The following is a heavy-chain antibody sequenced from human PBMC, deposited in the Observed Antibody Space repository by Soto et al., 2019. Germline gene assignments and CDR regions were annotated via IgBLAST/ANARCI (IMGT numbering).Heavy chain of an antibody. Sequence: LSLTCAASGFTFSSYAMHWVRQAPGKGLEWVAVISYDGSNKYYADSVKGRFTISRDNSKNTLYLQMNSLRAEDTAVYYCARDSKEKEYYDILTGYYDAFDIWGQGTMVTVSS. CDR1: GFTFSSYA. CDR2: ISYDGSNK. V-gene: IGHV3-30*04. D-gene: IGHD3-9*01. J-gene: IGHJ3*02. CDR3: ARDSKEKEYYDILTGYYDAFDI.